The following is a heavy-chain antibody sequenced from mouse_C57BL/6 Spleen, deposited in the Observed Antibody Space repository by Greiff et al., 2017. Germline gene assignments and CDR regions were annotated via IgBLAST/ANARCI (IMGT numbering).Heavy chain of an antibody. J-gene: IGHJ3*01. V-gene: IGHV1-62-2*01. CDR2: FYPGSGSI. CDR3: ARHENYYGDFAY. CDR1: GYTFTEYT. Sequence: QVQLQQSGAELVKPGASVKLSCKASGYTFTEYTIHWVKQRSGQGLEWIGWFYPGSGSITYNENFKDKATLTAAKSSSSVYMELSRLTSEDSAVYFCARHENYYGDFAYWGQGTLVTVSA. D-gene: IGHD1-1*01.